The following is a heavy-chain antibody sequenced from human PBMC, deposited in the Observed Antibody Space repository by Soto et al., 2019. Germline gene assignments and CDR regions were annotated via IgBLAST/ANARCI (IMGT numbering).Heavy chain of an antibody. CDR1: GGSISSGGYY. CDR3: ARGSSIAGLYYGMDV. J-gene: IGHJ6*02. D-gene: IGHD6-6*01. Sequence: QVQLQESGPGLVKPSQTLSLTCTVSGGSISSGGYYCTWIRQHPGKGLEWIGYNYYSGITDYNPSLKSRVTISLDTSKNQFSLKMRSVNAADTAVYYCARGSSIAGLYYGMDVWGQGTTVTVSS. CDR2: NYYSGIT. V-gene: IGHV4-31*03.